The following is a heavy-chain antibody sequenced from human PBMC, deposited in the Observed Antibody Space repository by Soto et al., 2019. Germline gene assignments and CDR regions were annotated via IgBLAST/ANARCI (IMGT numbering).Heavy chain of an antibody. CDR3: ARGVLH. CDR1: GGSISSGGYY. CDR2: IYYSGST. Sequence: QVQLQESGPGLVKPSQTLSLTCTVSGGSISSGGYYWSWIRQHPGKGLEWIGSIYYSGSTYYNPSLKSRVTISVEPSKNQFSRKLSYVSAAGTGVYDCARGVLHWGQGTLVTVSS. J-gene: IGHJ4*02. V-gene: IGHV4-31*03. D-gene: IGHD3-16*01.